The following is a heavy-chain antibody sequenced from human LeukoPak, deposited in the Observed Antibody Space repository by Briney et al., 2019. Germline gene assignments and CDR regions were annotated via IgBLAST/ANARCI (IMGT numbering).Heavy chain of an antibody. CDR2: ISGSGGST. J-gene: IGHJ4*02. CDR3: AKHYYASGSSRFDY. CDR1: GLTFNSYA. V-gene: IGHV3-23*01. Sequence: GGSLRLSCAASGLTFNSYAMSWVRQAPGKGLEWVSAISGSGGSTYYADSVKGRFTISRDNSKNTLYLQMDSLRAEDTAVYYRAKHYYASGSSRFDYWGQGTLVTVSS. D-gene: IGHD3-10*01.